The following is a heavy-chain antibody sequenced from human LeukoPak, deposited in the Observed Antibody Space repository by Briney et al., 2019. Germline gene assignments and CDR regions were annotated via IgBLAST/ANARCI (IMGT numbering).Heavy chain of an antibody. CDR2: INDSGDIT. CDR3: ARDLPHGYDVGQHSSGWPLDY. CDR1: GFTFNIYA. V-gene: IGHV3-23*01. D-gene: IGHD6-19*01. J-gene: IGHJ4*02. Sequence: GGSLRLSCAASGFTFNIYAMSWVRQAPGKGLEWVSSINDSGDITNYADSVKGRFTIARDNAKNSLYLQMNSLRAEDTAVYYCARDLPHGYDVGQHSSGWPLDYWGQGTLVTVSS.